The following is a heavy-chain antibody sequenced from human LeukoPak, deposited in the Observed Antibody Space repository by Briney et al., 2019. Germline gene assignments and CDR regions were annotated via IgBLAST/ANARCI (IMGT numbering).Heavy chain of an antibody. D-gene: IGHD6-19*01. Sequence: PGGSLRLSCSASGFTFSSYALHWVRQAPGKGLESVSAISSNGGSTSYADSVKGRFTISRDNSKNTLHLQMSSLRAEDTAVYYCVKDWGRGWYRFDCWGQGTLVTVSS. CDR1: GFTFSSYA. V-gene: IGHV3-64D*09. CDR3: VKDWGRGWYRFDC. J-gene: IGHJ4*02. CDR2: ISSNGGST.